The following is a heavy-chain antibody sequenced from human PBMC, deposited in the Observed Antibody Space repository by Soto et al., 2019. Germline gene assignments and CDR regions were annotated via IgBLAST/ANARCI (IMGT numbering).Heavy chain of an antibody. CDR2: ISGGGSDT. CDR3: AKDDSLEWFFPLDA. J-gene: IGHJ5*02. V-gene: IGHV3-23*01. Sequence: EVHLLESGGGLVQPGGSLRLSCAASGFTFRSYAMSWVRRAPGKGLEWVAGISGGGSDTYYSDSVRGRFTISRDNSKNTLYLQINSLRVEDSAVYFCAKDDSLEWFFPLDAWGQGTLVTVSS. CDR1: GFTFRSYA. D-gene: IGHD3-3*01.